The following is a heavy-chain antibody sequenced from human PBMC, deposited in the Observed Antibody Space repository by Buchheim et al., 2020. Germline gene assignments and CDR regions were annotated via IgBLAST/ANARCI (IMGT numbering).Heavy chain of an antibody. CDR3: AKADYGDYVVYYFGMDV. J-gene: IGHJ6*02. V-gene: IGHV3-30*18. CDR1: GFTFSSYG. CDR2: ISYDGSNK. D-gene: IGHD4-17*01. Sequence: QVQLVESGGGVVQPGRALRLSCAASGFTFSSYGMHWVRQAPGKGLEWVAVISYDGSNKYYADSVKGRFTISRDNSKNTLYLQMNSLRAEDTAVYYCAKADYGDYVVYYFGMDVWGQGTT.